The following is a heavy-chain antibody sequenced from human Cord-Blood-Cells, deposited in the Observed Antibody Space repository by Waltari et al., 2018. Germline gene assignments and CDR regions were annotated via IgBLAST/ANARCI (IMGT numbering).Heavy chain of an antibody. CDR3: ASPWGYSGYDDY. D-gene: IGHD5-12*01. Sequence: EMQLVETGGGLVKPGGSLRLSCAASGFTFSSYSMNWVRQGPGKGLEWVSSISSSSSYIYYADSVKGRVTISRDNAKNSLYLQMSSVRAEDTAVYYCASPWGYSGYDDYWGQGTLVTVSS. J-gene: IGHJ4*02. CDR2: ISSSSSYI. V-gene: IGHV3-21*01. CDR1: GFTFSSYS.